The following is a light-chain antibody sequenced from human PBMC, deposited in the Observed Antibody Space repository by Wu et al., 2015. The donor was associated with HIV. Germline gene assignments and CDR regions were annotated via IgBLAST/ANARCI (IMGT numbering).Light chain of an antibody. J-gene: IGKJ3*01. CDR1: QGIGSN. CDR2: AAS. V-gene: IGKV1-9*01. CDR3: QQLNNYPPFT. Sequence: DIQLTQSPSFLSASVGDRVTLTCRASQGIGSNLAWYQQKLGKAPKLLIFAASTLHTGVPSRFSGSGSGTEFTLTISSLQPEDFATYYCQQLNNYPPFTFGPGTKVDVK.